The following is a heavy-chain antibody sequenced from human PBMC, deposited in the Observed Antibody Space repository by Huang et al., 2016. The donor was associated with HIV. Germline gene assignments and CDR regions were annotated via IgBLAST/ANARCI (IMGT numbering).Heavy chain of an antibody. CDR3: VKGHWPRENLLDY. J-gene: IGHJ4*02. CDR2: IRNDGSNK. V-gene: IGHV3-30*02. CDR1: GVTFSRHG. D-gene: IGHD1-1*01. Sequence: QVQLVESGGGVVQPGRSLRLSCAASGVTFSRHGMHWVRQAPGKGLEWVAFIRNDGSNKYYPDSLKGRFTGSRDASKNTLYLQMNSLRAEDTAVYYCVKGHWPRENLLDYWGQGTLVIVSS.